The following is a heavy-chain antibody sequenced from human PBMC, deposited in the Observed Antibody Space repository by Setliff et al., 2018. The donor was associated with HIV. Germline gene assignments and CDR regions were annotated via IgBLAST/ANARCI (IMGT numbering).Heavy chain of an antibody. CDR3: AREKVQESLGGVGATEN. J-gene: IGHJ4*02. D-gene: IGHD1-26*01. Sequence: SVKVSCKASGGTFSSYGITWVRQAPGQGLEWMGGITPLLGTTNYAQKFQGRVTITADKSTSTAYMELSSLRSEDTAVYYCAREKVQESLGGVGATENWGQGTLVTVSS. CDR1: GGTFSSYG. CDR2: ITPLLGTT. V-gene: IGHV1-69*10.